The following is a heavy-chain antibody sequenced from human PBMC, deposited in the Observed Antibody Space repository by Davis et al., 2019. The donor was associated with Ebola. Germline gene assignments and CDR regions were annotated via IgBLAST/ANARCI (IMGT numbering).Heavy chain of an antibody. J-gene: IGHJ6*02. Sequence: GESLKISCAASGFTFSSYWMSWVRQAPGKGLEWVANIKQDGSEKYYVDSVKGRFTISRDNAKNSLYLQMNSLRAEETALYYCAKDMGYDFWSGFSNTYGMDVWGQGTTVTVSS. D-gene: IGHD3-3*01. CDR2: IKQDGSEK. CDR3: AKDMGYDFWSGFSNTYGMDV. CDR1: GFTFSSYW. V-gene: IGHV3-7*03.